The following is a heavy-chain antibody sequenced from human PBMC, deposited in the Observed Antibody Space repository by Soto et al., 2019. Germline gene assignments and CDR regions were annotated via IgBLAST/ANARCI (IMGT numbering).Heavy chain of an antibody. CDR2: IFYRGST. V-gene: IGHV4-59*11. CDR3: ARVPRSYGRSFMFDS. CDR1: GGSISGHY. Sequence: SETLSLTCSVSGGSISGHYWTWSRQSPGKGLEWIGYIFYRGSTNYNPSLKSRLTLSVDTSKTHFFLKVTSVTAADTAVFYCARVPRSYGRSFMFDSWGQGTLVTVSS. J-gene: IGHJ4*02. D-gene: IGHD5-18*01.